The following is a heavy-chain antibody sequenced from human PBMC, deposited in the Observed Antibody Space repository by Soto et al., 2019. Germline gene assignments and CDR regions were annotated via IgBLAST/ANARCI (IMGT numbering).Heavy chain of an antibody. J-gene: IGHJ4*02. CDR2: ISDHNGNT. Sequence: QVHLVQSGAEVKKPAASVKVSCKASGYTFTSYGITWVRQAPGQGLEWLGWISDHNGNTDYAQKLQGRVIVTRDTSTITAYMELRSLISDDTAVYYCARGRYGDYWGQGALVTVSS. D-gene: IGHD1-1*01. V-gene: IGHV1-18*01. CDR3: ARGRYGDY. CDR1: GYTFTSYG.